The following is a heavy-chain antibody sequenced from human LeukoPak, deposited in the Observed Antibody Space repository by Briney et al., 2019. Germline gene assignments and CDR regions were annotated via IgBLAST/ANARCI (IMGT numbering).Heavy chain of an antibody. J-gene: IGHJ4*02. CDR3: VTSTGQQFIPYDY. V-gene: IGHV3-66*02. D-gene: IGHD6-13*01. CDR1: GFNVSSNY. Sequence: GGSLRLSCAASGFNVSSNYMTWIRQAPGKGLEWLSLIYGADAAYYAESVRGRFMISRDNLKNTLFLQMNSLRVEDTAVYYCVTSTGQQFIPYDYWGQGTHVTVSS. CDR2: IYGADAA.